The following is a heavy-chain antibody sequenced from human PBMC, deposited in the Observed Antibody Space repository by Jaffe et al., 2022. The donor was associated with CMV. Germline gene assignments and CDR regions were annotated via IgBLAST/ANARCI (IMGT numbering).Heavy chain of an antibody. D-gene: IGHD6-13*01. CDR3: ARRYSSSWSVPYNWFDP. CDR2: ISSSSSYI. J-gene: IGHJ5*02. V-gene: IGHV3-21*01. Sequence: EVQLVESGGGLVKPGGSLRLSCAASGFTFSSYSMNWVRQAPGKGLEWVSSISSSSSYIYYADSVKGRFTISRDNAKNSLYLQMNSLRAEDTAVYYCARRYSSSWSVPYNWFDPWGQGTLVTVSS. CDR1: GFTFSSYS.